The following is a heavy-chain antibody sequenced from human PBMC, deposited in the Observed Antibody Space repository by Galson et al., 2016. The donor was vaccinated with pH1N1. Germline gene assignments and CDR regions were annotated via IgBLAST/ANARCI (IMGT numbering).Heavy chain of an antibody. CDR2: TYYRSKWYN. D-gene: IGHD6-13*01. Sequence: CAISGDSVSSNSAAWNWIRQSPSRGLEWLGRTYYRSKWYNDYAVSVKSRITINPDTSKNQFSLQLNSVTPEDTAVHYCARDGIAAAGIRRDQYYFDYWGQGTLVTVSS. J-gene: IGHJ4*02. V-gene: IGHV6-1*01. CDR3: ARDGIAAAGIRRDQYYFDY. CDR1: GDSVSSNSAA.